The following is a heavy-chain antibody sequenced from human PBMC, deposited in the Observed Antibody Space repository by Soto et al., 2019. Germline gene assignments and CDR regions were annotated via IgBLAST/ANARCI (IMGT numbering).Heavy chain of an antibody. V-gene: IGHV3-11*01. CDR1: GFTFSDYY. Sequence: GGSLRLSCAASGFTFSDYYMSWIRQAPGKGLEWVSYISSSGSTIYYADSVKGRFTISRDNAKNSLYLQMNSLRAEDTAVYYCARDPPIVVVPAVGYYYMDVWGKGTTVTVSS. D-gene: IGHD2-2*01. CDR2: ISSSGSTI. CDR3: ARDPPIVVVPAVGYYYMDV. J-gene: IGHJ6*03.